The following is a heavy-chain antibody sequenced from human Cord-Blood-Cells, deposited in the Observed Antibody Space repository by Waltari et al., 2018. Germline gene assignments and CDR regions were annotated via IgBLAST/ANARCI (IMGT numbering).Heavy chain of an antibody. Sequence: QVQLVPSGAEVKKPGASVKVSCQASGYPFTVSHLHWARQAPGQGLEWMGWINPNSGGTNYAQKFQGRVTMTRDTSISTAYMELSRLRSDDTAVYYCASYSSGWYGIWGQGTMVTVSS. CDR3: ASYSSGWYGI. D-gene: IGHD6-19*01. CDR2: INPNSGGT. CDR1: GYPFTVSH. V-gene: IGHV1-2*02. J-gene: IGHJ3*02.